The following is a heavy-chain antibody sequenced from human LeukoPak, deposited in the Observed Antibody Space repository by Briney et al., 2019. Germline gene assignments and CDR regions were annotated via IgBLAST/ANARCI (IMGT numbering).Heavy chain of an antibody. CDR1: GGTFSSYA. D-gene: IGHD3-22*01. CDR3: ARDLTSYYYDNNGAFDF. V-gene: IGHV1-69*04. CDR2: IIPILDTP. J-gene: IGHJ4*02. Sequence: SVKVSCKASGGTFSSYAINWVRQAPGQGLEWMGRIIPILDTPNYAQKFQGRATITADKSTSTAYMELSSLRSEDTAVYYCARDLTSYYYDNNGAFDFWGQGTLVTVSS.